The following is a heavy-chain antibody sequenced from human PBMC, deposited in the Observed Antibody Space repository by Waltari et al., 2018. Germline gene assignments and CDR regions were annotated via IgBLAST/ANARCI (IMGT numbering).Heavy chain of an antibody. V-gene: IGHV3-30*16. CDR2: ISSNGNTK. CDR1: GFTFQNSS. J-gene: IGHJ6*03. Sequence: QAQLVESGGGVVHPGQSMTTSCSASGFTFQNSSLHWVRQAPGRGLQCVAVISSNGNTKYYADAVKGRFTISRDNSRNILHLQMNSLRPEDTAVYFCARVWRDFFYYSMDVWGQGTTVTVSS. CDR3: ARVWRDFFYYSMDV.